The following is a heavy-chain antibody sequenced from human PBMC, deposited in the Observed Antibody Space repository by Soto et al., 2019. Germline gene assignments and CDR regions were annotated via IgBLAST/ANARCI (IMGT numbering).Heavy chain of an antibody. CDR3: ARDLFGEDGSGYFDY. V-gene: IGHV1-18*01. CDR2: ISGYNGNT. Sequence: QVHLVQSGVEVKKPGASVTVSCKASGYTFSTYGISWVRQAPGQGLDWMGWISGYNGNTNYAQSLQGRITMTTATSTSTAYMELRSLVSDETAMYYCARDLFGEDGSGYFDYWGQGTLFTVSS. CDR1: GYTFSTYG. J-gene: IGHJ4*02. D-gene: IGHD3-10*01.